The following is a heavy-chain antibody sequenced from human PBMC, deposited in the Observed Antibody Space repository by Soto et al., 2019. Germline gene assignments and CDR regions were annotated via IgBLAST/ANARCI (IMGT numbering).Heavy chain of an antibody. Sequence: EEQLLESGGGLVQPGGSLRLSCATSGFTFSSFAMSWVRQAPGKGLEWVSSISGSGGATYYADSMKGRVTISRDNSKSTLFLQMGGLRANDTAVYYCAQCRALGTGFGYGNYYGMDLWGQGTTVTVSS. V-gene: IGHV3-23*01. CDR3: AQCRALGTGFGYGNYYGMDL. D-gene: IGHD5-18*01. CDR2: ISGSGGAT. J-gene: IGHJ6*02. CDR1: GFTFSSFA.